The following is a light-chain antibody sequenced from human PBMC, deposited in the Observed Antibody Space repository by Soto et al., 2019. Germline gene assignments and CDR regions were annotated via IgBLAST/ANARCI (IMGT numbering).Light chain of an antibody. CDR1: SSDVGRYNY. J-gene: IGLJ3*02. V-gene: IGLV2-14*01. Sequence: QSVLTQPASVSGSPGQSITISCTGTSSDVGRYNYVSWYQQHPGKAPKLMIFEVTNRPSGVSDRFSGSKSANAASLTISGLQAEDDADYYCSSFTSSNTWVFGGGTKLTVL. CDR3: SSFTSSNTWV. CDR2: EVT.